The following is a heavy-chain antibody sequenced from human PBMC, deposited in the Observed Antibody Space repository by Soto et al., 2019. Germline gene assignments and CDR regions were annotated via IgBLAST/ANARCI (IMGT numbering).Heavy chain of an antibody. CDR2: MSHSGGT. CDR1: GGSVNSGNYY. D-gene: IGHD1-1*01. Sequence: QVQLQQWGAGLLKPSETLSLTCAVNGGSVNSGNYYWSWIRQPPGKGLEWIGEMSHSGGTHFNPSLKSLVTISVDTYKNQFSLKMSSVTAADTALYYCARVERGTATTVVDAFDIWGPGTMVTVSS. CDR3: ARVERGTATTVVDAFDI. V-gene: IGHV4-34*01. J-gene: IGHJ3*02.